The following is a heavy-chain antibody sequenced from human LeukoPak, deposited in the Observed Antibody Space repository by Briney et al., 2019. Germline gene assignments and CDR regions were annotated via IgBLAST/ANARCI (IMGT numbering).Heavy chain of an antibody. J-gene: IGHJ5*02. V-gene: IGHV1-2*02. D-gene: IGHD5/OR15-5a*01. Sequence: ASVKVSCKASGYGFSDVYFNWVRQAPGQGLEWMGWINPHSGATNYAQGFQGRASMDASIDTAYMELSRLTSDDTAVYYCATSSSVTHTRDPWGQGTLVTVSS. CDR3: ATSSSVTHTRDP. CDR1: GYGFSDVY. CDR2: INPHSGAT.